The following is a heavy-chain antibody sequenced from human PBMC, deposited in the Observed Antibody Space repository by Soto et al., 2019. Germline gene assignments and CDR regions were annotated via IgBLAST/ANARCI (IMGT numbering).Heavy chain of an antibody. D-gene: IGHD1-26*01. CDR2: ISYDGSNK. Sequence: PGGSLRLSCAASGFTFSSYGMHWVRQAPGKGLEWVAVISYDGSNKYYADSVKGRFTISRDNSKNTLYLQMNSLRAEDTAVYYCAKEGGGGSYWDYFDYWGQGALVTVSS. CDR3: AKEGGGGSYWDYFDY. CDR1: GFTFSSYG. J-gene: IGHJ4*02. V-gene: IGHV3-30*18.